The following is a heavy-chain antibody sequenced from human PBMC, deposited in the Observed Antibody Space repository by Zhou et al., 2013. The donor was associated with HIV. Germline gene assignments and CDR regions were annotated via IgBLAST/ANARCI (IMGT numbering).Heavy chain of an antibody. CDR2: LHPSNGDT. V-gene: IGHV1-2*02. CDR1: GYTFTSNW. D-gene: IGHD6-19*01. Sequence: QVHLVQSGAEVKKPGASVKISCKASGYTFTSNWMHWVRQAPGQGLEWMGWLHPSNGDTKYAPSFQGRVTMTLDTSINTAYMELNRLRSDDTAVYYCAGYSSGYNWLRYWGQGTLVTVSS. J-gene: IGHJ4*02. CDR3: AGYSSGYNWLRY.